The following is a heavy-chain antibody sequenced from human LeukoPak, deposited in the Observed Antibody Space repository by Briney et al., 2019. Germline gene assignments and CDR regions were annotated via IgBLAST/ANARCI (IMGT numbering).Heavy chain of an antibody. V-gene: IGHV3-7*01. D-gene: IGHD3-22*01. CDR3: ARDTAEIVDPYYYYMDV. J-gene: IGHJ6*03. Sequence: GGSLRLSCAASGFTFSSYWMSWVRQAPGKGLEWVANIKQDGSEKYYVDSVKGRFTISRDNAKNSLYLQMSSLRAEDTAVYYCARDTAEIVDPYYYYMDVWGKGTTVTISS. CDR2: IKQDGSEK. CDR1: GFTFSSYW.